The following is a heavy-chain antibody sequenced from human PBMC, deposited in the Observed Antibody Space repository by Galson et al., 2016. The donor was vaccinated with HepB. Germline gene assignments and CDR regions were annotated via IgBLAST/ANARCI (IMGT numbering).Heavy chain of an antibody. CDR2: IYYTGRT. J-gene: IGHJ6*02. CDR1: GGSVGSGGYY. Sequence: TLSLTCTVSGGSVGSGGYYWSWIRQHPGKGLEWIGYIYYTGRTYYNPSLRSRVTISADTSQNQFSLRMNSVTDADTAMYYCASVDVQRLFYGMDVWGRGTAVTVSS. D-gene: IGHD1-1*01. V-gene: IGHV4-31*03. CDR3: ASVDVQRLFYGMDV.